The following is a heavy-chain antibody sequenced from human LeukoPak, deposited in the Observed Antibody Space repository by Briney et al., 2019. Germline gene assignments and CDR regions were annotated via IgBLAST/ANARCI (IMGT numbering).Heavy chain of an antibody. CDR1: GFTFSSYW. Sequence: GSLRLSCAASGFTFSSYWMHWVRQDPGKGLVWVSRIKSDGTITIYADSVMGRFTISRDNAKNTLYLQMNSLRAEDSAVYYCARGFIGSSPPLDYWGQGTLVTVSS. CDR2: IKSDGTIT. J-gene: IGHJ4*02. CDR3: ARGFIGSSPPLDY. D-gene: IGHD6-6*01. V-gene: IGHV3-74*01.